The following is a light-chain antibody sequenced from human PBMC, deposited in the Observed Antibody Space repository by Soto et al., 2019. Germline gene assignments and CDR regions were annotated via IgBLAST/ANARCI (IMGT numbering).Light chain of an antibody. CDR1: ESISTY. CDR2: GSL. J-gene: IGKJ1*01. V-gene: IGKV1-39*01. CDR3: QQSYSPPKT. Sequence: DIQMTQSPSSLSASVGDRITIACRASESISTYLNWYQQKSGEAPKLLIFGSLNLQSGVPSRFSGGGSGTDFTLTIRSLQHEDFETYYCQQSYSPPKTLGQGTKVDIK.